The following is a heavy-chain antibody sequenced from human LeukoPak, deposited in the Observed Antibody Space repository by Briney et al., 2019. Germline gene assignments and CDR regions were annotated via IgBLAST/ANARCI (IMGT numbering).Heavy chain of an antibody. Sequence: ASVTVSCKASGYTFTSYGISWVRQPPGQGLEWMGWISAYNDNTNYAQKLQGRVTVTTDTSTSTAYMELRSLRTDDTAVYYCARDGRVGRTYEVKGSYMDVWGKGTTVTVSS. CDR1: GYTFTSYG. CDR2: ISAYNDNT. J-gene: IGHJ6*03. D-gene: IGHD5-12*01. V-gene: IGHV1-18*01. CDR3: ARDGRVGRTYEVKGSYMDV.